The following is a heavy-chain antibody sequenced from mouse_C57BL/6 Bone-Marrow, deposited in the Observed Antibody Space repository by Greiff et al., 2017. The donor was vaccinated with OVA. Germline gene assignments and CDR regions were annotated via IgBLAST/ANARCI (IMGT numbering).Heavy chain of an antibody. D-gene: IGHD2-4*01. Sequence: VQLQQSGAELARPGASVKLSCKASGYTFTSYGISWVKQRTGQGLEWIGEIYPRSGNTYYNEKFKGKATLTADKSSSTAYMELRSLTSEDSAVYFCARGGLRRGGFAYWGQGTLVTVSA. CDR3: ARGGLRRGGFAY. J-gene: IGHJ3*01. V-gene: IGHV1-81*01. CDR2: IYPRSGNT. CDR1: GYTFTSYG.